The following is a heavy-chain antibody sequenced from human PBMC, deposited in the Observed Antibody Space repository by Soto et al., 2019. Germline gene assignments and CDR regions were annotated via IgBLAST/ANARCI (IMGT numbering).Heavy chain of an antibody. J-gene: IGHJ6*02. CDR3: AIDREVRMTKVRGVTYYYYYAMDV. D-gene: IGHD3-10*01. CDR1: GFTFDDYA. CDR2: ISWNSAPM. Sequence: EVQLVESGGGLVQPGRSLRLSCAASGFTFDDYAMHWVRQAPGKGLEWVSGISWNSAPMGYADSVKGRFTISRDNAKNSLYLQMNSLRPEDTALYYCAIDREVRMTKVRGVTYYYYYAMDVWGQGATVTVSS. V-gene: IGHV3-9*01.